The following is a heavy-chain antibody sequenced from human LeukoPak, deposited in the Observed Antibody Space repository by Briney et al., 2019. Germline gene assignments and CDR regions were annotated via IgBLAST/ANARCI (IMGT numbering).Heavy chain of an antibody. CDR1: GFTFDDYA. CDR2: ISWNSGSI. CDR3: AKMSRAVAVGPFDY. D-gene: IGHD6-19*01. Sequence: GRSLRLSCAASGFTFDDYAMHWVRQAPGKGLEWVSGISWNSGSIGYADSVKGRFTISRDNAKNSLYLQMNSLRAEDTALYYCAKMSRAVAVGPFDYWGQGTLVTVSS. V-gene: IGHV3-9*01. J-gene: IGHJ4*02.